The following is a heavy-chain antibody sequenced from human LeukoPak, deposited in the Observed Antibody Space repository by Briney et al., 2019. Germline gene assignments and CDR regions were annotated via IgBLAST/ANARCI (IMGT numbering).Heavy chain of an antibody. J-gene: IGHJ5*02. CDR1: GGSFSGYY. D-gene: IGHD3-10*01. Sequence: PSETLSLTCAVYGGSFSGYYWSWIRQPPGKGLEWIGEINHSGSTNYNPSLKSRVTISVDTSKNQFSLKLSSVTAADTAVYYCARGKGRFRGITMVRGVPFDPWGQGTLVTVSS. CDR3: ARGKGRFRGITMVRGVPFDP. V-gene: IGHV4-34*01. CDR2: INHSGST.